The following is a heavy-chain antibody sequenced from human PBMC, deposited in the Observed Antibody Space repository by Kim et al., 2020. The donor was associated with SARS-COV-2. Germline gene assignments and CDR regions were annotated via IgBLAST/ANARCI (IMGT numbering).Heavy chain of an antibody. V-gene: IGHV3-7*01. CDR1: GFTFISFW. D-gene: IGHD5-18*01. CDR2: IKQDGSEK. J-gene: IGHJ4*02. CDR3: ARGRYTYGS. Sequence: GGSLRLSCAASGFTFISFWMSWVRQAPGKGLEWVANIKQDGSEKYYVYSVKGRFTISRDNAKTSLYLQMNSLRAEDTAVYYCARGRYTYGSWGQGTLVTV.